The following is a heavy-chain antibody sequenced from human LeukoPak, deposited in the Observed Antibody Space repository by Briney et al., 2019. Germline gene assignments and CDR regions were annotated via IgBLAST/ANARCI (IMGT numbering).Heavy chain of an antibody. CDR1: GGSISRSNYY. CDR3: ARLGDSSGGTYFDY. J-gene: IGHJ4*02. Sequence: SETLSLTCTVSGGSISRSNYYWGWIRQPPGKGGEWIGRIYYSGSTYYSPSLKSRVTISVDTSKEQFSLKMSSVTAADTAVYYCARLGDSSGGTYFDYWGQGILVTVSS. V-gene: IGHV4-39*01. D-gene: IGHD6-19*01. CDR2: IYYSGST.